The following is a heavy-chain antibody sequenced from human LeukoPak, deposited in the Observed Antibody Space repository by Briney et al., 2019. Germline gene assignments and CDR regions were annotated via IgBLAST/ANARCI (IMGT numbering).Heavy chain of an antibody. J-gene: IGHJ4*02. CDR2: ISWNSGSI. Sequence: GGSLRLSCAASGLTFDDYAMHWVRQAPGKGLEWVSGISWNSGSIGYADSVKGRFTISRDNAKNSLYLQMNSLRAEDTALYYCAKGYCSSTSCYNDYWGQGTLVTVSS. CDR3: AKGYCSSTSCYNDY. D-gene: IGHD2-2*02. CDR1: GLTFDDYA. V-gene: IGHV3-9*01.